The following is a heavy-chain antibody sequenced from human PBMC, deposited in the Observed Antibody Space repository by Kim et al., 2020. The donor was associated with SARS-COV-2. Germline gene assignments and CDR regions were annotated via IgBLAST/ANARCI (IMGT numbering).Heavy chain of an antibody. Sequence: TKSTTYAKDFTGRFVFSLDTSVRTAYLQINSLKAEDTAVYYCARGDPRDYWGQGTLVTVSS. V-gene: IGHV7-4-1*02. CDR2: TKST. CDR3: ARGDPRDY. J-gene: IGHJ4*02.